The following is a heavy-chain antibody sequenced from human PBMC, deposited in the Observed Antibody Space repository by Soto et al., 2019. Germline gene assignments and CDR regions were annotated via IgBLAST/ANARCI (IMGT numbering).Heavy chain of an antibody. V-gene: IGHV1-2*02. CDR3: ARLTYCYDSSGPRAGAFDI. CDR2: INPNSGGT. J-gene: IGHJ3*02. D-gene: IGHD3-22*01. Sequence: ASVKVSCKASGYTFTGYYMHWVRQAPGQGLEWMGWINPNSGGTNYAQKFQGRVTMTRDTSISTAYMELSRLRSDDTAVYYCARLTYCYDSSGPRAGAFDIWGQGTMVTVSS. CDR1: GYTFTGYY.